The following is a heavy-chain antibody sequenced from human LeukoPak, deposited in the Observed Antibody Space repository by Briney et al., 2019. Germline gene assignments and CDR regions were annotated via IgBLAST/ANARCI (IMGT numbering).Heavy chain of an antibody. J-gene: IGHJ6*04. CDR2: IYHSGST. V-gene: IGHV4-38-2*02. CDR3: ARDGIVVVPAAIYYYYGMDV. Sequence: PSETLSLTCAVSGYSISSGYYWGWIRQPPGKGLEWIGSIYHSGSTYYNPSPKSRVTISVDTSKNQFSLKLSSVTAADTAVYYCARDGIVVVPAAIYYYYGMDVWGKGTTVTVSS. D-gene: IGHD2-2*01. CDR1: GYSISSGYY.